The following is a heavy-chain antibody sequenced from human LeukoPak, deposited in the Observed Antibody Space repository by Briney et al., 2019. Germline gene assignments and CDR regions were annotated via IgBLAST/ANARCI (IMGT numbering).Heavy chain of an antibody. J-gene: IGHJ5*02. V-gene: IGHV1-69*05. D-gene: IGHD3-22*01. CDR2: IIPIFGTA. CDR3: ARRRYYYDSSGSLAHWFDP. CDR1: GGTFSGYA. Sequence: SVKVSCKASGGTFSGYAISWVRQAPGQGLEWMGGIIPIFGTANYAQKFQGRVTITTDESTSTAYMELSSLRSEDTAVYYCARRRYYYDSSGSLAHWFDPWGQGTLVTVSS.